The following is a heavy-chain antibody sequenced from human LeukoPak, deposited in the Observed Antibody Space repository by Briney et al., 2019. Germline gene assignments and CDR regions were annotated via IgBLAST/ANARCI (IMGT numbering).Heavy chain of an antibody. Sequence: GGSLRLSCAASGLIFSGSWMNWVRQAPGKGLEWVANMKEDGGEIYYLDSVKGRFTISRDNAKNSLFLQMNSLRAEDTAVYYCTRGWAHLGYWGQGTLVTVSS. CDR2: MKEDGGEI. J-gene: IGHJ4*02. D-gene: IGHD3-16*01. CDR1: GLIFSGSW. V-gene: IGHV3-7*01. CDR3: TRGWAHLGY.